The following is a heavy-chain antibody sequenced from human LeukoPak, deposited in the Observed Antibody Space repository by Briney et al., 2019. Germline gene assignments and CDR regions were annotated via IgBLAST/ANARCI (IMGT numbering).Heavy chain of an antibody. CDR2: IKSKTDGGTS. Sequence: GGSLRRSCAAYGFTFSKAWMSWVRQAPGKGLEWVGRIKSKTDGGTSDYAAPVKGRFTISRDDSGNTLFLQMSSLKTEDTAVYYCALDQSLDYYGSGSYGNHYWGQGTLVTVSS. CDR1: GFTFSKAW. CDR3: ALDQSLDYYGSGSYGNHY. V-gene: IGHV3-15*01. D-gene: IGHD3-10*01. J-gene: IGHJ4*02.